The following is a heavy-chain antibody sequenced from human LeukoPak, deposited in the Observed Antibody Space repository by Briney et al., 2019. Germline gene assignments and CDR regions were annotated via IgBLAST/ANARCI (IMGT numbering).Heavy chain of an antibody. CDR3: ARHGWSYYYIVY. CDR1: GDSITSSSYY. J-gene: IGHJ4*02. Sequence: PSETLSLTCTVSGDSITSSSYYWGWIGQPPGKGLEWIGSVYYSGVTYYNPSLKSRATTSVTTSKTQFSLKLGSVTAADTAVYYGARHGWSYYYIVYWGQGTLVSVSS. V-gene: IGHV4-39*01. D-gene: IGHD3-10*01. CDR2: VYYSGVT.